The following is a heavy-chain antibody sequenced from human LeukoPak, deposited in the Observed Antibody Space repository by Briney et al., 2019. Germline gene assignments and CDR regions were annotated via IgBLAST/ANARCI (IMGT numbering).Heavy chain of an antibody. CDR1: GGTFSSYA. J-gene: IGHJ5*02. D-gene: IGHD2-2*02. V-gene: IGHV1-69*13. CDR3: ARDEVVPAAIHIARGWFDP. Sequence: ASVKVSCKASGGTFSSYAISWVRQAPGQGLEWMGGIIPIFGTANYAQKFQGRVTITADESTSTAYMELSSLSSEDTAVYYCARDEVVPAAIHIARGWFDPWGQGTLVTVSS. CDR2: IIPIFGTA.